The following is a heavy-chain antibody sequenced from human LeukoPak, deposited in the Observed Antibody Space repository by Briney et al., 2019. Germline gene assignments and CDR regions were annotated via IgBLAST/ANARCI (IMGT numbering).Heavy chain of an antibody. Sequence: QPGGSLRLSCAASGFTFSSYSMSWVRQAPGKGLEWVSSISGSGGSTYYADSVKGRFTISRDNSKNTLYLQVNSLRAEDTAVYYCAKAPGGRFDYWGQGTLVTVSS. CDR3: AKAPGGRFDY. J-gene: IGHJ4*02. D-gene: IGHD1-26*01. V-gene: IGHV3-23*01. CDR2: ISGSGGST. CDR1: GFTFSSYS.